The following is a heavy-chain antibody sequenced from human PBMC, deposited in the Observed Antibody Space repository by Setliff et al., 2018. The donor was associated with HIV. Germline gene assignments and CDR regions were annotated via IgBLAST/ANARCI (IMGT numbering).Heavy chain of an antibody. CDR1: GGSIKSSSYY. CDR3: ARVPTSSWYVTTQRTKEYFYH. V-gene: IGHV4-39*07. J-gene: IGHJ1*01. Sequence: PSETLSLTCTVSGGSIKSSSYYWGWIRQPPGKGLEWIGSIYYSGNTYYNPSLKSRVTISEDTSRNQFSLRLTSVTAADTAMYYCARVPTSSWYVTTQRTKEYFYHWGQGTLVTVSS. D-gene: IGHD6-13*01. CDR2: IYYSGNT.